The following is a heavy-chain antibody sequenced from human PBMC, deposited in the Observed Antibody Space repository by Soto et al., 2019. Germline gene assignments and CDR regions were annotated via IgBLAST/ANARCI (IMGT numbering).Heavy chain of an antibody. D-gene: IGHD2-15*01. J-gene: IGHJ6*02. CDR3: TRDDKGGGIYYYYYGMDV. Sequence: PGGSLRLSCTASGFTFGDYAMSWVRQAPGKGLEWVGFIRSKAYGGTTEYAASVKGRFTISRDDSKSIAYLQMNSLKTEDTAVYYCTRDDKGGGIYYYYYGMDVWGQGTTVTVSS. CDR2: IRSKAYGGTT. CDR1: GFTFGDYA. V-gene: IGHV3-49*04.